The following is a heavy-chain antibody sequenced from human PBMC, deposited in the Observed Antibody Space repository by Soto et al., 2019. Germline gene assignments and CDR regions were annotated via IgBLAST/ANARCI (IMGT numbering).Heavy chain of an antibody. CDR3: ARAYGGNSIDF. CDR1: GFAFRSYT. Sequence: PGGSLRLSCAASGFAFRSYTMHWGRQAPGRGLEWVSSISSFGTYKYYAESLQGRFTISRDNAKDSLYLQMNSLRADDTAVYYCARAYGGNSIDFWGQGTLVTVSS. J-gene: IGHJ4*02. CDR2: ISSFGTYK. D-gene: IGHD4-17*01. V-gene: IGHV3-21*01.